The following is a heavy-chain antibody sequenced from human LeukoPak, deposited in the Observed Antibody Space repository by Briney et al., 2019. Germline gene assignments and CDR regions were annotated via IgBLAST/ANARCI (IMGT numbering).Heavy chain of an antibody. CDR3: AREIAAAGTIDC. CDR2: IYTSGST. D-gene: IGHD6-13*01. V-gene: IGHV4-4*07. J-gene: IGHJ4*02. Sequence: SETLSLTCTVSGGSISSYYWSWIRQPAGKGLEWIGRIYTSGSTNYNPSLKGRVTMSVDTSKNQFSLKLSSVTAADTAVYYCAREIAAAGTIDCWGQGTLVTVSS. CDR1: GGSISSYY.